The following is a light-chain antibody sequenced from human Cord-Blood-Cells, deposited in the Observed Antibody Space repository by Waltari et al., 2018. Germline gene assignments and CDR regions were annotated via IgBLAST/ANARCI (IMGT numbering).Light chain of an antibody. V-gene: IGLV3-9*01. CDR1: NIGSKN. CDR2: RDS. J-gene: IGLJ3*02. CDR3: QVWDSSTAWV. Sequence: SYELTQPLSVSVSLGQTARLPCGGNNIGSKNERWYQQKPGQAPVLVIYRDSNRPSGIPERFSGSNSGNTATLTISRAQAGDEADYYCQVWDSSTAWVFGGGTKLTVL.